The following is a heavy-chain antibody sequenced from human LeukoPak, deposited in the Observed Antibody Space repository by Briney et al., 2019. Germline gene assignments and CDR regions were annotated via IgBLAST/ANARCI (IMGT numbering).Heavy chain of an antibody. D-gene: IGHD3-22*01. CDR2: ISYDVGKK. CDR1: EFTVSVNY. CDR3: AKDDYYDTSGYRD. V-gene: IGHV3-30*18. J-gene: IGHJ4*02. Sequence: PGGSLRLSCAASEFTVSVNYMSWVRQAPGKGLEWVAVISYDVGKKYYADSVKGRFTISRDNSKNTLYLQMNSLRAEDTAVYYCAKDDYYDTSGYRDWGQGTLVTVSS.